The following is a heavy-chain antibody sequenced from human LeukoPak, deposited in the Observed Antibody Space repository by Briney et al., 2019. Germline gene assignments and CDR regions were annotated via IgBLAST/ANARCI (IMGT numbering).Heavy chain of an antibody. CDR1: GFTVSSNY. V-gene: IGHV3-53*01. CDR3: ASDPRKSFDY. CDR2: I. Sequence: SGGSLRLSCAASGFTVSSNYMSWVRQAPGKGLEWVSVISVKGRFTISRDNSKNTLYLQMNSLRAEDTAVYYCASDPRKSFDYWGQGTLVTVSS. J-gene: IGHJ4*02.